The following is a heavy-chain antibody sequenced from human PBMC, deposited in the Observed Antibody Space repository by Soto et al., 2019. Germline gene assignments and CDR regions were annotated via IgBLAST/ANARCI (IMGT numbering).Heavy chain of an antibody. CDR3: ARDYSSSWYWTTLDYYYGMGV. V-gene: IGHV1-18*04. Sequence: ASVKVSCKASGYTFTSYGISWVRQAPGQGLEWMGWISAYNGNTNYAQKLQGRVTMTTDTSTSTAYMELRSLRSDDTAVYYCARDYSSSWYWTTLDYYYGMGVWGQGTTVTVSS. CDR2: ISAYNGNT. J-gene: IGHJ6*02. D-gene: IGHD6-13*01. CDR1: GYTFTSYG.